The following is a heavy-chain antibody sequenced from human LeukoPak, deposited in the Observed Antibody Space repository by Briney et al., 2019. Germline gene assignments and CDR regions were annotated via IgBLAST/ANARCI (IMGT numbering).Heavy chain of an antibody. V-gene: IGHV3-23*01. Sequence: GGSLRLSCAASGFTFSSYAMSWVRQAPGKGLEWVSAISGSGGSTYYADSAKGRFTISRDNSKNTLYLQMNSLRAEDTAVYYCAKARSGYSYGYWLDYWGQGTLVTVSS. CDR3: AKARSGYSYGYWLDY. D-gene: IGHD5-18*01. CDR1: GFTFSSYA. J-gene: IGHJ4*02. CDR2: ISGSGGST.